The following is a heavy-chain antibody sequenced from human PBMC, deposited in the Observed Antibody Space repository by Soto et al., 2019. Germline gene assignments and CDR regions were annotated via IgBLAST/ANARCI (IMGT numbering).Heavy chain of an antibody. V-gene: IGHV1-2*02. D-gene: IGHD2-15*01. CDR2: INPNSGGT. CDR3: ARGMGGYCSGGSCYSYDNWFDP. CDR1: GYTFTGYY. Sequence: QVQLVQSGAEVKKPGASVKVSCKASGYTFTGYYMHWVRQAPGQGLEWIGWINPNSGGTNYAQKFQGRVTMTRDTSISTAYMELSRLRSDDTAVYYCARGMGGYCSGGSCYSYDNWFDPWGQGTLVTVSS. J-gene: IGHJ5*02.